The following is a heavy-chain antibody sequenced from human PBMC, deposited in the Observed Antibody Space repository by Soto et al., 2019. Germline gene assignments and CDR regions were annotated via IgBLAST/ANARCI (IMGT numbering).Heavy chain of an antibody. CDR1: GFTFSSYA. J-gene: IGHJ6*02. V-gene: IGHV3-30-3*01. CDR3: ARCSGSYGSRCYYYGMDV. Sequence: QVQLVESGGGVVQPGRSLRLSCAASGFTFSSYAMHWVRQAPGKGLEWVAVISYDGSNKYYADSVKGRFTISRDNXKXTXXLQVNSLRAEDTAVYYCARCSGSYGSRCYYYGMDVWGQGTTVTVSS. D-gene: IGHD1-26*01. CDR2: ISYDGSNK.